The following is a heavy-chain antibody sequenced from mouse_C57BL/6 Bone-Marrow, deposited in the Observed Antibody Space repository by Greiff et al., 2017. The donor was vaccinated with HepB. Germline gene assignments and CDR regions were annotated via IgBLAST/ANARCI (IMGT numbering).Heavy chain of an antibody. D-gene: IGHD1-1*01. J-gene: IGHJ2*01. V-gene: IGHV5-4*01. CDR1: GFTFSSYA. CDR2: ISDGGSYT. Sequence: EVQGVESGGGLVKPGGSLKLSCAASGFTFSSYAMSWVRQTPEKRLEWVATISDGGSYTYYPDNVKGRFTISRDNAKNNLYLQMSHLKSEDTAMYYCAGVPNYYGSSSFYFDYWGQGTTLTVSS. CDR3: AGVPNYYGSSSFYFDY.